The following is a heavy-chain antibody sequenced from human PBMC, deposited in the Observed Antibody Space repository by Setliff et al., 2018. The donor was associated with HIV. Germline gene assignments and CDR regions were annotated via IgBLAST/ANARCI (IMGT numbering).Heavy chain of an antibody. Sequence: GASVKVSCKASGYTFTSYGISWVRQAPGQGLEWMGWISAYNGNTNYAQKLQGRVTMTTDTSTSTAYMELRSLRSDDTAVYYCARLRGPTIFGVPEGPFDYWGQGTLVTVSS. V-gene: IGHV1-18*01. CDR2: ISAYNGNT. CDR3: ARLRGPTIFGVPEGPFDY. J-gene: IGHJ4*02. CDR1: GYTFTSYG. D-gene: IGHD3-3*01.